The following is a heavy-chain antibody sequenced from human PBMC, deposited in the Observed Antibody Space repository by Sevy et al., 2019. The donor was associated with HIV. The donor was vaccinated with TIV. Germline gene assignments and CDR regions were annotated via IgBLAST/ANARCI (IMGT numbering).Heavy chain of an antibody. Sequence: GGSLRLSCAASGFTFRSYGMHWVRQAPGKGLEWVAFIRYDGSTKYYADSVKGRFTISRDNSKKTLYLQMNSMRVDDTSLYYCAKGLGMVQGALLSDDIWGQGTMVTVSS. D-gene: IGHD3-10*01. CDR2: IRYDGSTK. J-gene: IGHJ3*02. V-gene: IGHV3-30*02. CDR3: AKGLGMVQGALLSDDI. CDR1: GFTFRSYG.